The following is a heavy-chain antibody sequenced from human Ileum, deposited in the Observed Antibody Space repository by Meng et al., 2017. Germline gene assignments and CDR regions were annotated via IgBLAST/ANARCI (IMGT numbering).Heavy chain of an antibody. CDR2: ISSSSSYI. V-gene: IGHV3-21*01. J-gene: IGHJ3*02. Sequence: GGSLRLSCAASGFTFSSYSMNWVRQAPGKGLEWVSSISSSSSYIFYADSVKGRFTISRDNAKNSLYLQMNSLRTEDTAVYYCSRDRDYDILTGYYHDAFDIWGQGTMVTVSS. CDR1: GFTFSSYS. D-gene: IGHD3-9*01. CDR3: SRDRDYDILTGYYHDAFDI.